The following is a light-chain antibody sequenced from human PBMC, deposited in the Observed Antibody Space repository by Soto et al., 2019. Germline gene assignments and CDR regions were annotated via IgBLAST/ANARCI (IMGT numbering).Light chain of an antibody. CDR2: AAS. Sequence: IRLTQSPSSLSASVGDRVTVTCRASQGISSYLAWYQQKPGKAPKLLIYAASTLQSGVPSRFSGSGSGTDFTLTISSLQPEDFATYYCQQLNSYPPWTFGQGTKVDIK. CDR1: QGISSY. V-gene: IGKV1-9*01. J-gene: IGKJ1*01. CDR3: QQLNSYPPWT.